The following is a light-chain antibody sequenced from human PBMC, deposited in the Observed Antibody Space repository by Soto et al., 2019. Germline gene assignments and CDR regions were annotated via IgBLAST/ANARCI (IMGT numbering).Light chain of an antibody. CDR1: SSDVCGYNY. CDR3: SSYTSSSTGV. V-gene: IGLV2-14*01. CDR2: DVS. Sequence: SALTQPASVSGSPGQSITISCTGTSSDVCGYNYVSWYQQHPGKAPKLMIYDVSNRPSGVSNRFSGSKSGNPASLTISGLQAEDEDYYYCSSYTSSSTGVFGGGTKLTVL. J-gene: IGLJ3*02.